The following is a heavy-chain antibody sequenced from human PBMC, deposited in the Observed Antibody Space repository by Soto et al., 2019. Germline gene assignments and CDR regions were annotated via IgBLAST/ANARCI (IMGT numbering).Heavy chain of an antibody. CDR2: IYYSGST. D-gene: IGHD3-3*01. J-gene: IGHJ5*02. Sequence: PSVTLSLTCTVSGPSITRYYLSRLRQPTRKGLERIGYIYYSGSTNYNPSLKSRVTISVDTSKNQFSLKLSSVTAADTAVYYCARAMGITIFGVVTIDGFDPWGQGTLVTVS. CDR1: GPSITRYY. CDR3: ARAMGITIFGVVTIDGFDP. V-gene: IGHV4-59*01.